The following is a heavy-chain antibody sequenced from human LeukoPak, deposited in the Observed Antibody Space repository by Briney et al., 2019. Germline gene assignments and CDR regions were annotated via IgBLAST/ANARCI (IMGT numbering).Heavy chain of an antibody. Sequence: PGGSLRLSCAASGFTFSDYYMSWIRQAPGKGLEWVSYISSSGSTIYYADSVKGRFTISRDNAKNSLYLQMNSLRAEDTAVYYCARADPYQLLSPFDYWGQGTLVTVSS. CDR1: GFTFSDYY. D-gene: IGHD2-2*01. J-gene: IGHJ4*02. CDR3: ARADPYQLLSPFDY. CDR2: ISSSGSTI. V-gene: IGHV3-11*01.